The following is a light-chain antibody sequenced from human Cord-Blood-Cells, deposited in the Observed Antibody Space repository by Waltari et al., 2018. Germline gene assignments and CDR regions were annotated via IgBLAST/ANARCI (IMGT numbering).Light chain of an antibody. Sequence: QSVLTQPPSASGTPGQRVTISCSGSSSNIGSNYVYWYQQLPGTAPKLLIYRNNLQPTGVPDRFSGSKSGTSASLAISGLRSEDEADYYCAAWDDSLSAWVFSGGTKLTVL. CDR2: RNN. CDR3: AAWDDSLSAWV. CDR1: SSNIGSNY. V-gene: IGLV1-47*01. J-gene: IGLJ3*02.